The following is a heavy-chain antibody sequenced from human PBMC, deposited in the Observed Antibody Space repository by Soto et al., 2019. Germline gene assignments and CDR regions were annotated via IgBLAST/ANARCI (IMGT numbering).Heavy chain of an antibody. Sequence: GESLKISCKGSGYSFTSYWIGWVRQMPGKGLEWMGIIYPGDSDTRYSPSFQGQVTISADKSISTAYLQWSSLKASDTAMYYCARSKLYGSGSYYNVGYYYYGMDVWGQGTTVTVSS. CDR2: IYPGDSDT. D-gene: IGHD3-10*01. J-gene: IGHJ6*02. CDR3: ARSKLYGSGSYYNVGYYYYGMDV. V-gene: IGHV5-51*01. CDR1: GYSFTSYW.